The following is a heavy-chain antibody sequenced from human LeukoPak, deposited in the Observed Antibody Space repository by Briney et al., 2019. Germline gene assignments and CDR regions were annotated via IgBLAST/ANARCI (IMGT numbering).Heavy chain of an antibody. V-gene: IGHV4-38-2*02. CDR1: GYSISSGYY. CDR3: ASIAVSRVDY. D-gene: IGHD6-19*01. Sequence: SETLSLTCTVSGYSISSGYYWGWIRQPPGKGLEWIGSIYHSGSTHYNPSLKSRVTISVDTSKNQFSLKLSSVTAADTAVYYCASIAVSRVDYWGQGTLVTVSS. CDR2: IYHSGST. J-gene: IGHJ4*02.